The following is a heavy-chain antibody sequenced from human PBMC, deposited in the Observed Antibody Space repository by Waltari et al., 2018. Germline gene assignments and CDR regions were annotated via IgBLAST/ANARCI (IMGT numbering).Heavy chain of an antibody. CDR1: GFTFGNSA. CDR3: AKVEGGIVTRYYALDI. J-gene: IGHJ3*02. V-gene: IGHV3-23*01. CDR2: ISGSSSST. D-gene: IGHD3-16*02. Sequence: EVQLLESGGGLVQPGGSLRLSCAASGFTFGNSALSWVRQAPGKGLEWDSGISGSSSSTYYADSVKGRFTISRDNSKNTLYLQMNSLRVEDTAVYFCAKVEGGIVTRYYALDIWGQGTMVTVSS.